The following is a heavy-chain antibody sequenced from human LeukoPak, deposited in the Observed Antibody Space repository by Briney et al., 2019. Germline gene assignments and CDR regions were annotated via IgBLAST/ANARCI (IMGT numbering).Heavy chain of an antibody. CDR2: ISSSSSYI. J-gene: IGHJ5*02. CDR1: GYTFSSYS. CDR3: SKDLTSDFGGDLDP. D-gene: IGHD3-10*01. V-gene: IGHV3-21*01. Sequence: GGSPRLSCAASGYTFSSYSMNWVRQAPGKGLEWVSSISSSSSYIYYADSVKGRFTISRDNAKNSLYLQMNSLRVEDAAVYYCSKDLTSDFGGDLDPWGQGTLVTVSS.